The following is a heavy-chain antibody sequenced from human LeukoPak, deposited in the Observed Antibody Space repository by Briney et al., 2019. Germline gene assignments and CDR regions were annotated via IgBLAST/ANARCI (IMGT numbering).Heavy chain of an antibody. J-gene: IGHJ4*02. CDR1: GFTFSSYA. CDR2: ISGSGGST. Sequence: GGSLRLSCAASGFTFSSYAMSWVRQAPGKGQEWVSAISGSGGSTYYADSVKGRFTISRDNSKNTLYLQMNSLRAEDTAVYYCAKGGHIYGDYDYWGQGTLVTVSS. V-gene: IGHV3-23*01. CDR3: AKGGHIYGDYDY. D-gene: IGHD4-17*01.